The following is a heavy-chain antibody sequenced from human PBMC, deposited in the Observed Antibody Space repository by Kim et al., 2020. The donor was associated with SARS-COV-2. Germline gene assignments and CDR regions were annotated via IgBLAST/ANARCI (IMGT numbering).Heavy chain of an antibody. CDR1: GGSFSGYY. D-gene: IGHD1-1*01. CDR3: VRVPTRVYFQH. V-gene: IGHV4-34*01. J-gene: IGHJ1*01. Sequence: SETLSLTCAVYGGSFSGYYWSWIRQPPGKGLEWIGEINPRGGADYNPSLKSRVTISVDTSKNQFSLKMTSMTAADTAIYYCVRVPTRVYFQHWGRGTLVTVFS. CDR2: INPRGGA.